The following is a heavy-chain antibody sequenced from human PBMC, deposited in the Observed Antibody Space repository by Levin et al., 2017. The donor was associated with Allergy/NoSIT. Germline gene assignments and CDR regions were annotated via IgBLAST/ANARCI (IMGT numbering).Heavy chain of an antibody. CDR2: IYYSGST. V-gene: IGHV4-30-4*01. CDR1: GGSISSGDYY. CDR3: SAHIPTPGYSSSSAMVFVFDY. J-gene: IGHJ4*02. Sequence: SETLSLTCTVSGGSISSGDYYWSWIRQPPGKGLEWIGYIYYSGSTYYNPSLKSRVTISVDTSKNQFSLKLSSVTAADTAVYYCSAHIPTPGYSSSSAMVFVFDYWGQGTLVTVSS. D-gene: IGHD6-6*01.